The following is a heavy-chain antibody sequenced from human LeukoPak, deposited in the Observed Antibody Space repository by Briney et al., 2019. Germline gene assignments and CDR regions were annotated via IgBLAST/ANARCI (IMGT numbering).Heavy chain of an antibody. CDR2: ISYDGSNK. CDR1: GFTFSAYG. Sequence: GGSLRLSCAASGFTFSAYGMHWVRQAPGKGLEWVAVISYDGSNKYYGDSVKGRLTISRDNSKNTLYLQMNSLRPEDTAVYYCARDRGSGEVVRSSDYWGRGTLVTVSS. CDR3: ARDRGSGEVVRSSDY. J-gene: IGHJ4*02. V-gene: IGHV3-30*03. D-gene: IGHD3-3*01.